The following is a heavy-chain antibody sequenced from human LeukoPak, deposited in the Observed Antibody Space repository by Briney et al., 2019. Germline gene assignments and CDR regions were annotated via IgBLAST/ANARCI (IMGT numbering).Heavy chain of an antibody. CDR3: AREYYDSSGYPPHY. CDR2: INPSGGST. V-gene: IGHV1-46*01. J-gene: IGHJ4*02. D-gene: IGHD3-22*01. CDR1: GYTFTSYY. Sequence: GGSLRLSCAASGYTFTSYYMHWVRQAPGQGLEWMGIINPSGGSTSYAQKFQGRVTMTRDTSTSTVYMELSSLRSEDTAVYYCAREYYDSSGYPPHYWGQGTLVTVSS.